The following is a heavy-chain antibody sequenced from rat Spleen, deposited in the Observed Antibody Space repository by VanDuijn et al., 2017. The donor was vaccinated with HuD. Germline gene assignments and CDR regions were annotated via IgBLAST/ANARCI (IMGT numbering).Heavy chain of an antibody. Sequence: EVQLVESGGGLVQPGRSLKLSCAASGFTYSNYVMAWVRQAPTKGLEWVASISTGGGNTYYRDSVKGRFTISRDNAKNTLYLQMDSLRSEDTATYYCAKDASYSSPYVMDAWGQGASVTVSS. J-gene: IGHJ4*01. D-gene: IGHD1-2*01. V-gene: IGHV5S13*01. CDR1: GFTYSNYV. CDR3: AKDASYSSPYVMDA. CDR2: ISTGGGNT.